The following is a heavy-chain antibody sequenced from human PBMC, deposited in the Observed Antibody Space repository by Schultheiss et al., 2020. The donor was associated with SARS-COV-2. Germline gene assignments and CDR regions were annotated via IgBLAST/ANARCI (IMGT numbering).Heavy chain of an antibody. CDR1: GGSFSGYY. D-gene: IGHD3-9*01. CDR3: AKDLLGYFDWLFRDYFDY. J-gene: IGHJ4*02. CDR2: INHSGST. V-gene: IGHV4-34*01. Sequence: SQTLSLTCAVYGGSFSGYYWSWIRQPPGKGLEWIGEINHSGSTNYNPSLKSRVTISVDKSKNQFSLKLSSVTAADTAVYYCAKDLLGYFDWLFRDYFDYWGQGTLVTVSS.